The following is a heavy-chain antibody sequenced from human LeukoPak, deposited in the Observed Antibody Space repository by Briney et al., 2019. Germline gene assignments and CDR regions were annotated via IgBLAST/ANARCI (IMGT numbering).Heavy chain of an antibody. Sequence: SETLSLTCTVSGGSISSSSYYWGWIRQPPGKGLEWIGSIYYSGSTYYDPSLKSRVTISVDTSKNQFSLKLSSVTAADTAVYYCARVQDPYFDYWGQGTLVTVSS. J-gene: IGHJ4*02. V-gene: IGHV4-39*07. CDR1: GGSISSSSYY. CDR3: ARVQDPYFDY. CDR2: IYYSGST.